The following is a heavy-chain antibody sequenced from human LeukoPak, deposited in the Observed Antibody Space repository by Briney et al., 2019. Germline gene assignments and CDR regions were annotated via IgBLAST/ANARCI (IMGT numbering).Heavy chain of an antibody. CDR3: ARVGGGSYYFDY. CDR2: TCYRSKWYN. CDR1: GDSVSSNSAS. D-gene: IGHD1-26*01. Sequence: SQTLSLTCAISGDSVSSNSASWNWIRQSPSRGLEWLGRTCYRSKWYNNYAVSVKSRIAINPDTSKNQFSLQLNPVTPEDTAVYYCARVGGGSYYFDYWGQGTLVTVSS. J-gene: IGHJ4*02. V-gene: IGHV6-1*01.